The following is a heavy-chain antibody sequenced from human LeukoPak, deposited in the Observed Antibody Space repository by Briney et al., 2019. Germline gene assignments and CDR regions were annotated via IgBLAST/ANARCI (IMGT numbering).Heavy chain of an antibody. Sequence: SETLSLTCAVYGGSFSGYYWSWIRQPPGKGLEWIGEINHSGSTNYNPSLKSRVTISVDTSKNQFSPKLSSVTAADTAVYYCARVNYYDSSGPNWFDPWGQGTLVTVSS. V-gene: IGHV4-34*01. J-gene: IGHJ5*02. CDR3: ARVNYYDSSGPNWFDP. CDR1: GGSFSGYY. D-gene: IGHD3-22*01. CDR2: INHSGST.